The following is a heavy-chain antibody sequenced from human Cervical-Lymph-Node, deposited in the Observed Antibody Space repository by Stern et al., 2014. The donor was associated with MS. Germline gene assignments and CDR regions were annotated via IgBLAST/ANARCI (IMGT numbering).Heavy chain of an antibody. CDR3: ARERGNSYGFDY. V-gene: IGHV1-69*01. Sequence: VQLVESGGEVKKPGSSVKVSCKASGGTFSTYPINWVRQAPGQRLEWMGGIVPIFDRANYARKFQGRVTITAAESASTAYMELSGLRSEDTAVYYCARERGNSYGFDYWGQGTPVTVAS. J-gene: IGHJ4*02. CDR1: GGTFSTYP. D-gene: IGHD5-18*01. CDR2: IVPIFDRA.